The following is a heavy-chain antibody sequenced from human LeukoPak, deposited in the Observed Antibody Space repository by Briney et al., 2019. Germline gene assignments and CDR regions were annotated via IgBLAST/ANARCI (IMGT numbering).Heavy chain of an antibody. Sequence: GGSLRLSCAASGFTFSTHGMHGVRQAPGKGLEWVAAISYHGNNKYYADSVKGRFTISRDNSKNTLYVQMNRLRAEDTAVYYCAKMGSPITMVRGVPFDYWGQGTLVTVSS. CDR1: GFTFSTHG. D-gene: IGHD3-10*01. CDR2: ISYHGNNK. J-gene: IGHJ4*02. CDR3: AKMGSPITMVRGVPFDY. V-gene: IGHV3-30*18.